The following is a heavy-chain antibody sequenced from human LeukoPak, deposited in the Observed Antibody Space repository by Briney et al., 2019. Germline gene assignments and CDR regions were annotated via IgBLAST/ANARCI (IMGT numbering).Heavy chain of an antibody. D-gene: IGHD3-3*01. CDR3: ARGGLITIFGVVMYNWFDP. Sequence: ASVTVSCTASGYTFTCYYMHWVRQAPGQGREWVGWMNPNSGGTDYGQKFKGRVTMTRDTSISTAYMKLSRLRSNDTAVDYCARGGLITIFGVVMYNWFDPWGQGTLVTVSS. CDR2: MNPNSGGT. CDR1: GYTFTCYY. J-gene: IGHJ5*02. V-gene: IGHV1-2*02.